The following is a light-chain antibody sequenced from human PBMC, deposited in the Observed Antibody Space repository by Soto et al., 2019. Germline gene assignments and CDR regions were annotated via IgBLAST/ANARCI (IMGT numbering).Light chain of an antibody. Sequence: EIVLTQSPATLSLSPGERATLSCRASQSISSSLAWYQQKPGQAPRLLIYDASSSATGFPARFSGSGSGTDFTLTIGSLEHEDFAVYYCQQRSEWPRTFGQGTKVEIK. V-gene: IGKV3-11*01. CDR1: QSISSS. CDR3: QQRSEWPRT. J-gene: IGKJ1*01. CDR2: DAS.